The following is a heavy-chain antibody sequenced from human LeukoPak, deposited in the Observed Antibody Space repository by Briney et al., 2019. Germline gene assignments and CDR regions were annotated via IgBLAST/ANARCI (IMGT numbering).Heavy chain of an antibody. CDR3: AREATVTKSPFGY. D-gene: IGHD4-17*01. CDR2: INPNSGGT. J-gene: IGHJ4*02. CDR1: GYTLTVYY. V-gene: IGHV1-2*02. Sequence: ASVKVSCKVSGYTLTVYYMHWVRQAPGQGLEWMGWINPNSGGTSYAQKFQGRVTMTRDTSISTAYMELSRLRSDDTAVYYCAREATVTKSPFGYWGQGTLVTVSS.